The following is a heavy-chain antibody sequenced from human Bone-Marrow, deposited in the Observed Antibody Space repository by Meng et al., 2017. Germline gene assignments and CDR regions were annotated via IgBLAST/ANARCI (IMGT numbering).Heavy chain of an antibody. Sequence: SETLSPTCTVSGGSISSSSYYWGGIRQPPGKGREWIGSIYYSGSTYYNPSLKSRVTISVDTSKNQFSLKLSSVTAADTAVYYCARVNAMVRGVISDWGQGTLVTVSS. CDR1: GGSISSSSYY. CDR3: ARVNAMVRGVISD. V-gene: IGHV4-39*07. J-gene: IGHJ4*02. D-gene: IGHD3-10*01. CDR2: IYYSGST.